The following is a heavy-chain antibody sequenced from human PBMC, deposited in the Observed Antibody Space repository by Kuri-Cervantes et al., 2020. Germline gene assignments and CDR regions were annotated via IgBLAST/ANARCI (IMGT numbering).Heavy chain of an antibody. J-gene: IGHJ6*03. D-gene: IGHD6-13*01. CDR3: AREQYSSSWSYYMDV. CDR1: GYSISSGYY. CDR2: IYHSGST. Sequence: ESLKISCAVSGYSISSGYYWGWIRQPPGKGLEWIGSIYHSGSTYYNPSLKSRVTISVDTSKNQFSLKLSSVTAADTAVYYCAREQYSSSWSYYMDVWGKGTTVTVSS. V-gene: IGHV4-38-2*02.